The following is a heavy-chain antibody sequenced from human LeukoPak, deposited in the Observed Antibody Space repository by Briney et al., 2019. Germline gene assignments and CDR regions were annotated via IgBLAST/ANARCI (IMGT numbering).Heavy chain of an antibody. D-gene: IGHD5-12*01. CDR3: ARGPSGYHNT. CDR2: IKEDGSEK. V-gene: IGHV3-7*01. J-gene: IGHJ4*02. CDR1: GFTFSSYW. Sequence: GGTLRLSCVASGFTFSSYWMSWVRQAPGKGLECVANIKEDGSEKYYVDSVKGRFTISRDNVKNSLYLQMNSLRVEDTAIYYCARGPSGYHNTGGQGTLVTVSS.